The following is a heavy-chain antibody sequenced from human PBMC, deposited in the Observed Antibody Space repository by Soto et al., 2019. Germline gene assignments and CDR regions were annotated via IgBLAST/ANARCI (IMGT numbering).Heavy chain of an antibody. CDR3: ARFAVVGYCSSTSCLPAFDI. CDR2: INPNSGGT. D-gene: IGHD2-2*01. Sequence: ASVKVSCKASGYTFTGYYMHWVRQAPGQGLEWMGWINPNSGGTNYAQKFQGWVTMTRDTSISTAYMELSRLRSDDTAVYYCARFAVVGYCSSTSCLPAFDIWGQGTMVTVSS. V-gene: IGHV1-2*04. CDR1: GYTFTGYY. J-gene: IGHJ3*02.